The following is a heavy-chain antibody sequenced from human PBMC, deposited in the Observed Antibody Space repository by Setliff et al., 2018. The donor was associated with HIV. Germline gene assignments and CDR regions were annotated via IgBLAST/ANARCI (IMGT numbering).Heavy chain of an antibody. J-gene: IGHJ2*01. Sequence: GGSLRLSCAASGFTFSNYWMSWVRQAPGKGLEWVANIKEGGIEKYYVDAVKDRFIISRDNADNSLYLQMNNLRAGDTALYYCARAGAPGGHGGGGRRHFDLWGRGTLVTVSS. CDR1: GFTFSNYW. D-gene: IGHD7-27*01. CDR3: ARAGAPGGHGGGGRRHFDL. CDR2: IKEGGIEK. V-gene: IGHV3-7*03.